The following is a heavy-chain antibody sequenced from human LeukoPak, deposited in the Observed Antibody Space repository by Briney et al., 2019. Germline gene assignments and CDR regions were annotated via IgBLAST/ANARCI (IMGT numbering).Heavy chain of an antibody. V-gene: IGHV3-48*03. CDR1: GFTSSSYE. CDR2: ISSSGSTI. J-gene: IGHJ4*02. D-gene: IGHD5-24*01. CDR3: AREGAGYYFDY. Sequence: PGGSLRLSCAASGFTSSSYEMTWVRPAPGKGLEWVSYISSSGSTIYYADSVKGRFTISRDNAKNSLYLQMNSLRAEDMALYYCAREGAGYYFDYWGQGTLVTVSS.